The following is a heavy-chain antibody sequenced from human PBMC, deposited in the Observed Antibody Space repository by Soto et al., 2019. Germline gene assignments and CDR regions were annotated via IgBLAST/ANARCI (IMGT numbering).Heavy chain of an antibody. CDR1: GGSISSSSYY. V-gene: IGHV4-39*01. CDR3: ARQPTWLHLDAFEI. Sequence: QLQLQESGPGLVKPSETLSLTCTFSGGSISSSSYYWGWIRQPPGKGLEWIGSIYYRWSTYYNPSLQIRVTIAVHTAKTQFSLQLSAVTAADTAVYYFARQPTWLHLDAFEIWGQGTMVTGFS. D-gene: IGHD6-19*01. CDR2: IYYRWST. J-gene: IGHJ3*02.